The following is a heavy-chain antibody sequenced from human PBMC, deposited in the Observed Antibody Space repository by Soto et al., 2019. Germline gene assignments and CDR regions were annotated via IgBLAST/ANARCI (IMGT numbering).Heavy chain of an antibody. Sequence: QVQLVQSGAEVKKPGASVKVSCTGSGYTFRSYDIHWVRQATGQGLEWMGWVNPNTGNTGYAQKFQGRVTTTRDMSKSSGYMEVNSLTSEDPAIYYCARAYGAGSFDFWGQGTLVSVSS. CDR1: GYTFRSYD. J-gene: IGHJ5*01. V-gene: IGHV1-8*01. CDR3: ARAYGAGSFDF. CDR2: VNPNTGNT. D-gene: IGHD3-10*01.